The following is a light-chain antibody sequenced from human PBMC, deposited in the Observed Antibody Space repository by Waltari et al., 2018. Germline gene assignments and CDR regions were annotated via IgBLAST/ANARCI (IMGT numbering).Light chain of an antibody. V-gene: IGKV4-1*01. J-gene: IGKJ1*01. CDR1: QSIFYTSSNKDY. CDR2: WAP. Sequence: DIVMIQSPDSLAVSLGERATINCKSSQSIFYTSSNKDYLAWYQQKSGQPPKLLITWAPTRESGVPDRFSGSGSGTDFTLTISSLQAEDVAVYYCQQYYSSPPWTFGQGTKVEIK. CDR3: QQYYSSPPWT.